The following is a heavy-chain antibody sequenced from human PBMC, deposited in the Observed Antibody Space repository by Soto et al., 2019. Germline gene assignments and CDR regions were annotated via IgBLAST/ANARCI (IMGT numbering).Heavy chain of an antibody. J-gene: IGHJ4*02. Sequence: QVQLVQSGAEVRKPGASVKVSCKAAGYTFTNQYIHWVRQAPGQGLEWMGIINPTGGSTTYAQKFPGIISMTGDTSTSTVYMDLSSLRSEDTAVYYCAREGSYYFDNRLDYWGQGTLVTVSS. D-gene: IGHD3-22*01. V-gene: IGHV1-46*01. CDR3: AREGSYYFDNRLDY. CDR2: INPTGGST. CDR1: GYTFTNQY.